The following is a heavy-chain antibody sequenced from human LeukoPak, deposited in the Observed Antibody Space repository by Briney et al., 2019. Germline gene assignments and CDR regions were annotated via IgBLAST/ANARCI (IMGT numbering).Heavy chain of an antibody. CDR1: GFPFSDYY. D-gene: IGHD3-22*01. V-gene: IGHV3-11*01. J-gene: IGHJ3*02. Sequence: GGSLRLSCDASGFPFSDYYMTWIRQAPGKGLESLSYISGGGNIINYADSVKGRFTISRDNAKNSLYLQMNSLRAEDTAVYYCAREGSYYYDSSDYSDAFDIWGQGTMVTVSS. CDR2: ISGGGNII. CDR3: AREGSYYYDSSDYSDAFDI.